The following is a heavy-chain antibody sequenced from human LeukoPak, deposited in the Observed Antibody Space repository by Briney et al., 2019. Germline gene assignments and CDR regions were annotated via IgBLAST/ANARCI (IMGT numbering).Heavy chain of an antibody. CDR1: GYTFTGYY. J-gene: IGHJ6*02. V-gene: IGHV1-46*01. Sequence: GASVKVSCKASGYTFTGYYMHWVRQAPGQGLEWMGWINPSGGGTKYAQKFQGRVTMTRDTPTNTVYMELSSLRTEDTAVYYCASVYLYGMDVWGQGTTVTVSS. D-gene: IGHD2-8*01. CDR2: INPSGGGT. CDR3: ASVYLYGMDV.